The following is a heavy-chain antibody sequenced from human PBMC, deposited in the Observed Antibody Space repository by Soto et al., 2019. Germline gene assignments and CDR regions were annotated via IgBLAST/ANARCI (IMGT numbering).Heavy chain of an antibody. CDR1: GFTFSSYT. CDR3: ARVSGEYRDY. CDR2: ITGGGNYI. J-gene: IGHJ4*02. V-gene: IGHV3-21*01. D-gene: IGHD3-10*01. Sequence: PGGSLRLSCAASGFTFSSYTMNWVRQAPEKGLEWVSSITGGGNYIFYADSVKGRFTISRDSAKNSLYLQMSDLRAEDTAVYYCARVSGEYRDYWGQGTLVTVSS.